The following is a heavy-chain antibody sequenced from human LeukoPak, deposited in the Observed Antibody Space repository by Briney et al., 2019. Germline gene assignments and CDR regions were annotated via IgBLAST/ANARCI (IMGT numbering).Heavy chain of an antibody. CDR3: ARDTAAAGNSSKVFDY. D-gene: IGHD6-13*01. CDR2: ISSSSSTI. Sequence: GGSLRLSCAASGFTFSSNSMNWVRQAPGKGLEWVSYISSSSSTIYYADSVKGRFTISRDNAKNSLYLQMNSLRAEDTAVYYCARDTAAAGNSSKVFDYWGQGTLVTVSS. V-gene: IGHV3-48*01. J-gene: IGHJ4*02. CDR1: GFTFSSNS.